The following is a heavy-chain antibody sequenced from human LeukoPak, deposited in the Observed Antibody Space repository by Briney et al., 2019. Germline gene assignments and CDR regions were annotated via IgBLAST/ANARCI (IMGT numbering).Heavy chain of an antibody. D-gene: IGHD5-18*01. J-gene: IGHJ6*02. Sequence: ASVKVSCKASSYTFTSYGISWVRQAPGQGLEWMGWISAYNGNTNYAQKLQGRVTMTTDTSTSTAYMELRSLRSDDTAVYYCARDPRARGYSYGPYYYYGMDVWGQGTTVTVSS. CDR3: ARDPRARGYSYGPYYYYGMDV. V-gene: IGHV1-18*01. CDR1: SYTFTSYG. CDR2: ISAYNGNT.